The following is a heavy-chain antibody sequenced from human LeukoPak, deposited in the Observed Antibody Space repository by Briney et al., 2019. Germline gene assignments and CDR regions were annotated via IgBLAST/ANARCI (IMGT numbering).Heavy chain of an antibody. Sequence: GSLRLSRATSGITFSHYSQGLVRQAPGKGLGWVSAISGSGGSTYYADSVKGRFTISRDNAKNSLYLQMNSLRAEDTAVYYCARDLVPPGHSGSDYWGQGTLVTVSS. J-gene: IGHJ4*02. CDR3: ARDLVPPGHSGSDY. D-gene: IGHD1-26*01. CDR2: ISGSGGST. CDR1: GITFSHYS. V-gene: IGHV3-23*01.